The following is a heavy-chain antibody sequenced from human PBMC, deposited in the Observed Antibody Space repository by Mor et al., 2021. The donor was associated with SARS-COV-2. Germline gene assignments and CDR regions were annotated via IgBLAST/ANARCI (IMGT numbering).Heavy chain of an antibody. V-gene: IGHV3-30*18. J-gene: IGHJ4*01. CDR2: ISYDGSNK. Sequence: GAVISYDGSNKYYADSVKGRFTISRDNSKNTLYLQMNSLRAEDTAVYYCAKDPRHYYDSSGQLDY. D-gene: IGHD3-22*01. CDR3: AKDPRHYYDSSGQLDY.